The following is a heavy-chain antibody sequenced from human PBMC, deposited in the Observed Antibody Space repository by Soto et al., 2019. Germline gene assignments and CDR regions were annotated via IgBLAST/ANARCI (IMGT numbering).Heavy chain of an antibody. J-gene: IGHJ4*02. D-gene: IGHD1-26*01. CDR2: IYYSGST. CDR1: GGSISSYY. CDR3: ARERGERGSYYFDY. Sequence: QVQLQESGPGLVKPSETLSLTRTVSGGSISSYYWSWIRQPPGKGLEWIGYIYYSGSTNYNPSLKSRVTISVDTSKNQFSLKLSSVTAADTAVYYCARERGERGSYYFDYWGQGTLVSVSS. V-gene: IGHV4-59*01.